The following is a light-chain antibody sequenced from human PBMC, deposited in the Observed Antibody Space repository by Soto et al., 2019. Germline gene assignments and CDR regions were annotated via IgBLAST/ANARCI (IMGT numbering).Light chain of an antibody. CDR3: LQYSSYPWT. Sequence: DIQMTQSPSSLSASVGDRVTITCRASQDVSDDLGWYQQTPGKAPERLIYEASTLHRGVPSRFSGGGSGTEFTLTSSSLQHEDFATYYCLQYSSYPWTFGQGTNVEIK. CDR1: QDVSDD. CDR2: EAS. V-gene: IGKV1-17*01. J-gene: IGKJ1*01.